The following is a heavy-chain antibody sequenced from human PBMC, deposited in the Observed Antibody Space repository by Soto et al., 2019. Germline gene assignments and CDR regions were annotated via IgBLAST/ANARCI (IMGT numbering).Heavy chain of an antibody. V-gene: IGHV1-18*01. Sequence: ASVKVSCKASGYTFTSYGISWVRQAPGQGLEWMGWISIYSGNTNYAQNLQGRVTMTTDTSTSTPYMELRSLRSDDTAVYYCARDLGSDAFDIWGQGTMVTVSS. J-gene: IGHJ3*02. CDR2: ISIYSGNT. CDR3: ARDLGSDAFDI. CDR1: GYTFTSYG.